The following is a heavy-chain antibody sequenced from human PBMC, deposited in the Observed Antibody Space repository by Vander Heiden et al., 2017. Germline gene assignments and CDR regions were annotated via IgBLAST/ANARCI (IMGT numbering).Heavy chain of an antibody. Sequence: QLQLQESGPVLVKPSETLSLTCTVSGGSISSSSYYWGWIRQPPGKGLEWIGSIYYSGSTYYNPSLKSRVTISVDTSKNQFSLKLSSVTAADTAVYYCARHGCSGGSCYPIDYWGQGTLVTVSS. D-gene: IGHD2-15*01. CDR2: IYYSGST. CDR1: GGSISSSSYY. J-gene: IGHJ4*02. V-gene: IGHV4-39*01. CDR3: ARHGCSGGSCYPIDY.